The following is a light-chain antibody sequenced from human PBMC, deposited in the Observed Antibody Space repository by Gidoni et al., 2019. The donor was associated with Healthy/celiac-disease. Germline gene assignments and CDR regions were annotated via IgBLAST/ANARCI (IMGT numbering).Light chain of an antibody. CDR3: QQSYSTLT. CDR1: QSISSY. V-gene: IGKV1-39*01. Sequence: DIQMTQSPSSLSASVGDRVTITCRASQSISSYLNWYQQKPGKAPKLLIDAASSLQSGVPTRFSGSVSGTDFTLTISSLQPEDFATYYCQQSYSTLTFGGWTKVEIK. J-gene: IGKJ4*01. CDR2: AAS.